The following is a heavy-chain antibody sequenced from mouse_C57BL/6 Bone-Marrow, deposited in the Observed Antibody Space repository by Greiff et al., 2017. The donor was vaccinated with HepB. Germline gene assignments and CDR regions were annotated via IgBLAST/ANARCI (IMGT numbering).Heavy chain of an antibody. J-gene: IGHJ4*01. Sequence: EVQLQQSGPELVKPGASVKMSCKASGYTFTDYNMHWVKQSHGKSLEWIGYINPNNGGTSYNQKFKGKATLTVNKSSSTAYMELRSLTSEDSAVYDCARSYYYGEAMDYWGQGTSVTVSS. V-gene: IGHV1-22*01. D-gene: IGHD1-1*01. CDR3: ARSYYYGEAMDY. CDR2: INPNNGGT. CDR1: GYTFTDYN.